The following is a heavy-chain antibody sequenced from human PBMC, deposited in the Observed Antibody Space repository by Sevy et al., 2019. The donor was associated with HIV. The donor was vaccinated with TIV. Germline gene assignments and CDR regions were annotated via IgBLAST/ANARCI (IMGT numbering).Heavy chain of an antibody. D-gene: IGHD2-15*01. CDR1: GFTFSSYS. Sequence: GESLKISCAASGFTFSSYSMNWVRQAPGKGLEWVSSISSSSSYIYYADSVKGRFTISRDNAKNSLYLQMNSLRAEDTAVYYCARETGSGGIRNWFDPWGQGTLVTVSS. CDR3: ARETGSGGIRNWFDP. V-gene: IGHV3-21*01. CDR2: ISSSSSYI. J-gene: IGHJ5*02.